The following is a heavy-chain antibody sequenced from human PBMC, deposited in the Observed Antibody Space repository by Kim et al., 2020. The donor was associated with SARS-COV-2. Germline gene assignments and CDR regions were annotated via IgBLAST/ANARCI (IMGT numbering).Heavy chain of an antibody. J-gene: IGHJ5*02. CDR1: GGSFSGYY. D-gene: IGHD2-2*01. Sequence: SETLSLTCAVYGGSFSGYYWSWIRQPPGKGLEWIGEINHSGSTNYNPSLKSRVTISVDTSKNQFSLKLSSVTAADTAVYYCARGPRGALLNDIVVVPAVPFDPWGQGALVTVSS. V-gene: IGHV4-34*01. CDR3: ARGPRGALLNDIVVVPAVPFDP. CDR2: INHSGST.